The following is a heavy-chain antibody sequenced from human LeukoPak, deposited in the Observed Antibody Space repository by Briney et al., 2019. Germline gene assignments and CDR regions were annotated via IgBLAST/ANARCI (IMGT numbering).Heavy chain of an antibody. J-gene: IGHJ5*02. V-gene: IGHV3-23*01. CDR2: ISSSGGST. CDR1: GFTFSDYY. D-gene: IGHD1-1*01. Sequence: PGGSLRLSCAASGFTFSDYYMSWVRQAPGKGLEWVSSISSSGGSTYYADSVKGRFTISRDNSKNTLYLQMNSLSPEDTAVYYCARNLGGMGNWFDPWGQGTLVTVSS. CDR3: ARNLGGMGNWFDP.